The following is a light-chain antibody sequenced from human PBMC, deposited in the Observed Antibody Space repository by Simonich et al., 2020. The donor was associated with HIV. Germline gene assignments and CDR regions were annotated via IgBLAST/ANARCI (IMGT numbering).Light chain of an antibody. CDR2: GAS. V-gene: IGKV3-15*01. Sequence: EIVMTQSPATLSVSPGERATLSCRASQSISSNLAWHQQRPGQAPRLLIYGASTRATGFPARFSGSGSGTEFTLTISSMQTEDFAVYHCQQYTNWPLTFGGGTKVEIK. CDR1: QSISSN. CDR3: QQYTNWPLT. J-gene: IGKJ4*01.